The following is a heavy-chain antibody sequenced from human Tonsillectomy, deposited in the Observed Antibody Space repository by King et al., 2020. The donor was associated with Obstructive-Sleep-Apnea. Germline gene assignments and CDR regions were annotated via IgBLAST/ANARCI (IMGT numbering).Heavy chain of an antibody. J-gene: IGHJ4*02. CDR2: IIPIFGTA. CDR3: ARPHGGYYASSGWYFDY. Sequence: QLVQSGAEVKKPGSSVKVSCKASGGTFSSYAISWVRQAPGQGLEWMGGIIPIFGTANYAQKFQGRVTITADESTSTAYMALSSLRSEDTAVYYCARPHGGYYASSGWYFDYWGQGTLVTVSS. CDR1: GGTFSSYA. V-gene: IGHV1-69*01. D-gene: IGHD3-22*01.